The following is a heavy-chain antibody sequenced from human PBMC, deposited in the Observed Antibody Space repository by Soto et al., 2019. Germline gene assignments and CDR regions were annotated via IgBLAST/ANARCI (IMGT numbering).Heavy chain of an antibody. V-gene: IGHV1-8*01. D-gene: IGHD3-16*01. CDR3: AGLYYESIWASLPNTAVAS. CDR2: MNPNSGNT. J-gene: IGHJ3*02. Sequence: ASVKVSCKASGYTFTSYDINWVRQATGQGLEWMGWMNPNSGNTGYAQKFQGRVTMTRNTSISTAYMELSSLRSEDTAVYYCAGLYYESIWASLPNTAVASWREGTTVTV. CDR1: GYTFTSYD.